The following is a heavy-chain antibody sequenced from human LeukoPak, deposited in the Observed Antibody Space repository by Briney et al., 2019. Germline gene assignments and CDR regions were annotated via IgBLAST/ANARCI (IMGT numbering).Heavy chain of an antibody. CDR1: GGSFSNYA. J-gene: IGHJ6*02. CDR3: ASHCTNGVCLYYYYGMDV. Sequence: SVKVSCKASGGSFSNYAISWVRQAPGQGLEWMGGIVPILSTTNYARKFQGRVTMTAGESTSTAYMELSSLRSDDTAVYYCASHCTNGVCLYYYYGMDVWGQGTTVTVSS. D-gene: IGHD2-8*01. CDR2: IVPILSTT. V-gene: IGHV1-69*13.